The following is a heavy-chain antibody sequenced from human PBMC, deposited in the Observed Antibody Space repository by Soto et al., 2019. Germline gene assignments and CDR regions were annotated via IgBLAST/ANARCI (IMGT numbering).Heavy chain of an antibody. V-gene: IGHV1-2*02. J-gene: IGHJ6*02. D-gene: IGHD5-12*01. CDR2: INPNSGGT. Sequence: ASVKVSCKVSGYTFTGYYMHWVRQAPGQGLEWMGWINPNSGGTKYAQKFQGRVTMTRDTSISTAYMELSRLRSDDTAVYYCARGDIVAPHYYYGMDVWGQGTTVTVSS. CDR3: ARGDIVAPHYYYGMDV. CDR1: GYTFTGYY.